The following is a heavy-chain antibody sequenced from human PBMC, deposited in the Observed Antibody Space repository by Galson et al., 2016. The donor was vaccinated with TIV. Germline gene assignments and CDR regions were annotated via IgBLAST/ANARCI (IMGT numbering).Heavy chain of an antibody. CDR2: INAANGHT. D-gene: IGHD2-21*01. V-gene: IGHV1-3*01. J-gene: IGHJ4*02. Sequence: SVKVSCKASGYTFTIYPIHWVRQAPGQSLEWMGRINAANGHTKYSQWFQGRVTITRDTSTTTAYMELSSLSSEDTAFYYCARPPYCGGDCFKYDSWGQGTLVTVSS. CDR3: ARPPYCGGDCFKYDS. CDR1: GYTFTIYP.